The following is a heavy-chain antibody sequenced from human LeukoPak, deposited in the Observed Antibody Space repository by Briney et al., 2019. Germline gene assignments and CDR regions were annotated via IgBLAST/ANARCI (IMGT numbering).Heavy chain of an antibody. D-gene: IGHD3-3*01. CDR2: IYTSGGT. CDR3: ARDRHYDFWSGYPYYMDV. Sequence: SETLSLTCTVSGGSISSYYWSWIRQPAGKGLEWIGRIYTSGGTNYNPSLKSRVTMSVDTSKNQFSLKLSSVTAADTAVYYCARDRHYDFWSGYPYYMDVWGKGTTVTVSS. J-gene: IGHJ6*03. V-gene: IGHV4-4*07. CDR1: GGSISSYY.